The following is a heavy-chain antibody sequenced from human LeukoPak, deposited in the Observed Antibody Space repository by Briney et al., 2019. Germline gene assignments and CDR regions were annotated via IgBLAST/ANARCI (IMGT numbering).Heavy chain of an antibody. D-gene: IGHD3-10*01. CDR2: LKSNSNGGTT. V-gene: IGHV3-15*01. CDR1: GFTFSSYG. CDR3: TSEVSGAFHI. J-gene: IGHJ3*02. Sequence: GGALRLSCVASGFTFSSYGMNWVRQAPGQGLEWVGLLKSNSNGGTTHYATPVKGRFTISRDDSKNTLSLQMDSLKTEDTGIYYCTSEVSGAFHIWGQGTVVTVSS.